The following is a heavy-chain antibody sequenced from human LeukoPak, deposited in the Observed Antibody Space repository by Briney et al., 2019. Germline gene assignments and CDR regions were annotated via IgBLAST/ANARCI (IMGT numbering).Heavy chain of an antibody. D-gene: IGHD3-22*01. CDR3: ARDPDPYDSSGYYLPDAFDI. J-gene: IGHJ3*02. Sequence: GGALRLSCAASGFTFSSYAMSWVRQAPGKGLEWVSAISGSGGSTYYADSVKGRFTITRDNSKNTLYLQMNSLRAEETAVYYCARDPDPYDSSGYYLPDAFDIWGQGTMVTVSS. V-gene: IGHV3-23*01. CDR1: GFTFSSYA. CDR2: ISGSGGST.